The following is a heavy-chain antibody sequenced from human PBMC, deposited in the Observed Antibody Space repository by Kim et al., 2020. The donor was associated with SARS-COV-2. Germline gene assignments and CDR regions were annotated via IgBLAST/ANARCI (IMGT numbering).Heavy chain of an antibody. V-gene: IGHV3-23*01. J-gene: IGHJ2*01. Sequence: RGSAYYADSVKGRFTISRDNSKNTLYLQMNSLVPDDAAVYYCAKGVFDLWGRGTLVTVSS. D-gene: IGHD3-16*01. CDR2: RGSA. CDR3: AKGVFDL.